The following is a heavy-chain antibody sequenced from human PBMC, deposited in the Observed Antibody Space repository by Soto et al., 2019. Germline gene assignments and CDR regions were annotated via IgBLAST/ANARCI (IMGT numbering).Heavy chain of an antibody. CDR3: ARDRVERPLYDAFDI. CDR1: GFTFRSYA. D-gene: IGHD2-15*01. CDR2: ISYDGSNK. V-gene: IGHV3-30*04. Sequence: GGSLRLSCAASGFTFRSYAMHWVRQAPGKGLEWVAVISYDGSNKYYADSVKGRFTISRDNSKNTMYLQMNSLRAEDTAVYYCARDRVERPLYDAFDIWGQGTMVTVSS. J-gene: IGHJ3*02.